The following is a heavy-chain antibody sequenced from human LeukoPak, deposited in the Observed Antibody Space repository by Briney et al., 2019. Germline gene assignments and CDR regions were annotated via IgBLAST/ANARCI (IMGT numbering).Heavy chain of an antibody. Sequence: PGGSLRLSCAASGFTFSSYWMSWVRQAPGKGLEWVANIEQDGSEKYYVDSVKGRFTISRDNAKNSLYLQMNSLRAEDTAVYYCASHKYYYDSSGYYHIDAFDIWGQGTMVTVSS. D-gene: IGHD3-22*01. J-gene: IGHJ3*02. V-gene: IGHV3-7*01. CDR2: IEQDGSEK. CDR1: GFTFSSYW. CDR3: ASHKYYYDSSGYYHIDAFDI.